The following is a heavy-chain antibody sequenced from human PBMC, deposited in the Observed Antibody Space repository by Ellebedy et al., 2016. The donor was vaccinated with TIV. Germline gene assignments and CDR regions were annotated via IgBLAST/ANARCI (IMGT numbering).Heavy chain of an antibody. J-gene: IGHJ3*01. CDR1: GYTFTTYG. CDR2: ISAYNGNT. V-gene: IGHV1-18*01. Sequence: AASVKVSCKTSGYTFTTYGISWVRQAPGQGLEWMGWISAYNGNTNYAQRIQGRVTMTADTSTGTTYMELRGLRSDDTALYYCARIGGGVSGTSFDVWGQGTIVTVSS. CDR3: ARIGGGVSGTSFDV. D-gene: IGHD3-16*01.